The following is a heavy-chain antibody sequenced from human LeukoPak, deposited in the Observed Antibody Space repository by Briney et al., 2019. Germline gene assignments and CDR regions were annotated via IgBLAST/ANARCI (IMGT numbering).Heavy chain of an antibody. CDR1: GFTFSSYP. J-gene: IGHJ4*02. D-gene: IGHD4-17*01. CDR2: ISSNGGST. V-gene: IGHV3-64*04. CDR3: ARVGGDRVAY. Sequence: GGSLRLSCSASGFTFSSYPMHWVRQAPGKGLEYVSAISSNGGSTYYADSVKARFTISRDNSKNTLYLQMNSLRPEDTAVYYCARVGGDRVAYWGQGTLVTVSS.